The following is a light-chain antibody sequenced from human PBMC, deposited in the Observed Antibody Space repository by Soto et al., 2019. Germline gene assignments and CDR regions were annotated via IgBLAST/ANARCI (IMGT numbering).Light chain of an antibody. CDR1: QGISSY. CDR3: QQLNSYLPYT. J-gene: IGKJ2*01. V-gene: IGKV1-9*01. CDR2: AAS. Sequence: DIQLTQSPSFLSASVGDRVTITCRASQGISSYLAWYQQKPGKAPKLLIYAASTLQSGVPSRFSGSESGTEFPLTISSLQPEDFATYYCQQLNSYLPYTFGQGTKLEIK.